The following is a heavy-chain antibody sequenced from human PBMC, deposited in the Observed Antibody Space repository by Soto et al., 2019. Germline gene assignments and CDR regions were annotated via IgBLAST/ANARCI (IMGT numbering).Heavy chain of an antibody. CDR2: INSDGSST. D-gene: IGHD1-26*01. Sequence: EVQLVESGGGLVQPGRSLRLSCAASGFTFSSYWMHWVRQAPGKGLVWVSRINSDGSSTSYADSVKGRFTISRDNAKNTLYLQMNSLRAEDTAVYYCARVGIVGATDWYFDLWGRGTLVTVSS. J-gene: IGHJ2*01. CDR1: GFTFSSYW. CDR3: ARVGIVGATDWYFDL. V-gene: IGHV3-74*02.